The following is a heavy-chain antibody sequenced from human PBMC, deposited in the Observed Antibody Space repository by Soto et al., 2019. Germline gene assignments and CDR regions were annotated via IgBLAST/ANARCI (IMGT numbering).Heavy chain of an antibody. J-gene: IGHJ6*02. CDR3: ARDYSSSAALFSYYYYGMDV. CDR2: IIPIFGTA. V-gene: IGHV1-69*13. D-gene: IGHD6-13*01. Sequence: GASVKVSCKASGGTFSSYAISWVRQAPGQGLEWMGGIIPIFGTANYAQKFQGRVTITADESTSTAYMELSSLRSEDTAAYYCARDYSSSAALFSYYYYGMDVWGQGTTVTVSS. CDR1: GGTFSSYA.